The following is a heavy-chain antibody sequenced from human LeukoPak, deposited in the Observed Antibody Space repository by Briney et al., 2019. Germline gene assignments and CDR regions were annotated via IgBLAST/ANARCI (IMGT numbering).Heavy chain of an antibody. J-gene: IGHJ6*02. CDR3: ARTSRHFYGSGSNLTPWPADMDV. CDR2: IYYSGST. D-gene: IGHD3-10*01. CDR1: GGSINSYY. V-gene: IGHV4-59*01. Sequence: SETLSLTCTVSGGSINSYYWTWIRQPPGKGLEWIGYIYYSGSTHYNPSLDSRVSISLDTSKNQFSLKLSSVTAADTAVYYCARTSRHFYGSGSNLTPWPADMDVWGQGTTVTVSS.